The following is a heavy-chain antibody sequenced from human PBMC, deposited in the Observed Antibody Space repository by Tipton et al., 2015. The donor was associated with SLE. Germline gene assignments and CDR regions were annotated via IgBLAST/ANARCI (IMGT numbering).Heavy chain of an antibody. Sequence: QVQLVQSGGGLVQPEGSLRLSCAASGFTFSSYAMHWVRQAPGKGLEWVAVISYDGSNKYYADSVKGRFTISRDNSKNTLYLQMNSLRAEDTAVYYCARELTPYYGMDVWGQGTTVTVSS. V-gene: IGHV3-30*04. CDR2: ISYDGSNK. J-gene: IGHJ6*02. CDR3: ARELTPYYGMDV. CDR1: GFTFSSYA.